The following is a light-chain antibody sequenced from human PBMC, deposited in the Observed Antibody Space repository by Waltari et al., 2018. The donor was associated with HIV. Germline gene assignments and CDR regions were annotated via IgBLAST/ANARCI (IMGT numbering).Light chain of an antibody. CDR2: QAS. CDR3: HQYASFSGT. CDR1: QNVGAF. V-gene: IGKV1-5*03. Sequence: DIRLTQSPSTLYASPGYRVAIPCRAGQNVGAFLAWYQQKPGKPPKPLIFQASILEGGVPSRFSGSVSGSDFTLTINGLQSDDFATYYCHQYASFSGTFGQGTKVEL. J-gene: IGKJ1*01.